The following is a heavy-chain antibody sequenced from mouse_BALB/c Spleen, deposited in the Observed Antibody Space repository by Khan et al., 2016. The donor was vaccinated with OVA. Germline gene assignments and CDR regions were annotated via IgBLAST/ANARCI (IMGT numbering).Heavy chain of an antibody. CDR1: GYTFTTYT. Sequence: QVQLQQSGAELARPGASVKMSCKASGYTFTTYTMHWVKQRPGQGLEWIGYITPSNGYTNYNQKFKDKSTLTADKSSSTAYMQLSSLTSDYSAVYYGAREGAYYRSDGWFSYWGQGTLVTVSA. J-gene: IGHJ3*01. CDR3: AREGAYYRSDGWFSY. V-gene: IGHV1-4*01. CDR2: ITPSNGYT. D-gene: IGHD2-14*01.